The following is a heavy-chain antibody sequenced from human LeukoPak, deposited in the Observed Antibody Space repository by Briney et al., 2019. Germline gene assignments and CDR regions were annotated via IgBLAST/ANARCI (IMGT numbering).Heavy chain of an antibody. CDR3: ARGLRYYDILTGYYGGDYFDY. CDR1: GFTFSSYW. CDR2: IKQDGSEK. D-gene: IGHD3-9*01. J-gene: IGHJ4*02. V-gene: IGHV3-7*01. Sequence: PGGSLRLSCAASGFTFSSYWMSWVRQAPGKGLEWVANIKQDGSEKYYVDSVKGRFTISRDNAKNSPYLQMNSLRAEDTAVYYCARGLRYYDILTGYYGGDYFDYWGQGTLVTVSS.